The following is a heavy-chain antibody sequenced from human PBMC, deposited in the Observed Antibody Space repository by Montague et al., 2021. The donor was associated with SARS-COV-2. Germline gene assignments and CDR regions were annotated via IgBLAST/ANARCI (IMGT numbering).Heavy chain of an antibody. CDR3: AREDRWNWFDP. CDR2: INHIGTT. J-gene: IGHJ5*02. CDR1: GGSFSDYY. V-gene: IGHV4-34*01. Sequence: SETLSLTCAVYGGSFSDYYWSWIRQSPGKGLEWIGEINHIGTTNYNPSLKSRVSISKDTSKNRISLRLNSVTAADTAVYYCAREDRWNWFDPWGQGTLVIVSS. D-gene: IGHD5-24*01.